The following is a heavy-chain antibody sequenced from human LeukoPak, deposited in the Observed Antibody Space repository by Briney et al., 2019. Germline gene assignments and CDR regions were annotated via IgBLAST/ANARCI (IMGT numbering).Heavy chain of an antibody. J-gene: IGHJ4*02. V-gene: IGHV3-23*01. CDR1: GFTFSNYA. Sequence: GGSLRLSCAAAGFTFSNYAMTWVRQAPGMGLEWVSSISGSGGSTYYADSVKGRFTISRDNSKNTLYLQVNSLRAEDTAVYYCAKGGYCSSTSCPFDYWGQGALVTVSS. CDR3: AKGGYCSSTSCPFDY. D-gene: IGHD2-2*01. CDR2: ISGSGGST.